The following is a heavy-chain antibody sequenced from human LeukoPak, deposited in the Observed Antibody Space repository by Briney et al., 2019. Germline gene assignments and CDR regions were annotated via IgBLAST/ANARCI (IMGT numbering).Heavy chain of an antibody. J-gene: IGHJ4*02. V-gene: IGHV3-23*01. CDR2: ISGSGGST. CDR1: VFTFSSYA. D-gene: IGHD4-23*01. CDR3: ARAIHLGYGGNRYYFDY. Sequence: PGGSLRLSCAASVFTFSSYAMSWVRQAPGKGLEWVSAISGSGGSTYYADSVKGRFTISRDNAKNSLYLQMNSLRAEDTAVYYCARAIHLGYGGNRYYFDYWGQGTLVTVSS.